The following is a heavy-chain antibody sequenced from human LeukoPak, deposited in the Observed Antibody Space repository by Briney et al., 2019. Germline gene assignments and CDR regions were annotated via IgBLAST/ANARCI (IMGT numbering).Heavy chain of an antibody. Sequence: SETLSLTCIVSGGSISSYYWSWIRQPAGKGLEWIGRIFASGSTDYNPSLNSRVTMSLDTSKNQFSLKLSSVTAADTAVYYCARVGRVAVAGTSYYYFYMDVWGTATTVTVSS. CDR3: ARVGRVAVAGTSYYYFYMDV. J-gene: IGHJ6*03. CDR2: IFASGST. V-gene: IGHV4-4*07. CDR1: GGSISSYY. D-gene: IGHD6-19*01.